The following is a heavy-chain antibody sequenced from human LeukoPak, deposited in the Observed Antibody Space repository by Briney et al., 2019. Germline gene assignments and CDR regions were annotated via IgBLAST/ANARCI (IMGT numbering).Heavy chain of an antibody. D-gene: IGHD2-8*01. CDR3: ARGFYFSMTELYYLDL. Sequence: PGGSLRLSCAVSGLNFRSFWMSWVRQAPGKGPEWVANIKQDGSEKFYVDSVKGRFTISRDNAKNSLYLQMNSLRAEDSAVYFCARGFYFSMTELYYLDLWGRGTLVTVSS. V-gene: IGHV3-7*04. CDR2: IKQDGSEK. J-gene: IGHJ2*01. CDR1: GLNFRSFW.